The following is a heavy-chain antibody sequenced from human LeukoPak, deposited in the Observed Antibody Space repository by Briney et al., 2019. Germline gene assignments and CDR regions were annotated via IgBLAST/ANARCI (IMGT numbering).Heavy chain of an antibody. D-gene: IGHD1-26*01. CDR3: AKGNSLSGSYFDY. J-gene: IGHJ4*02. CDR1: GFTFSSYG. Sequence: PGGSLRLSCAASGFTFSSYGMQWVRQAPGKGLEWVAVISYDGSNKYYADSVKGRFTISSDNSKNTLYLQMNSLRAEDTAIYSCAKGNSLSGSYFDYWGQGTLVTVSS. V-gene: IGHV3-30*18. CDR2: ISYDGSNK.